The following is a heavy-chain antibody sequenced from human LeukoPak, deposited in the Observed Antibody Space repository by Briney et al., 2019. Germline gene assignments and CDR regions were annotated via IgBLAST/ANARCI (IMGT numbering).Heavy chain of an antibody. J-gene: IGHJ3*02. CDR1: GGSISSYY. Sequence: KASETLSLTCTVSGGSISSYYWSWIRQPPGKGLEWIAYISDIGSINYNPSLKSRVTISLDTSKNQFSLKLSSVTAADTALYYCARVRRATTPHDAFDIWGQGTMVTVSS. CDR2: ISDIGSI. V-gene: IGHV4-59*08. CDR3: ARVRRATTPHDAFDI. D-gene: IGHD1-26*01.